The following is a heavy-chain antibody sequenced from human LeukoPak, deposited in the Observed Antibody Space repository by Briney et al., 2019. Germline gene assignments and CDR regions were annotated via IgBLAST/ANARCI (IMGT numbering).Heavy chain of an antibody. D-gene: IGHD2/OR15-2a*01. J-gene: IGHJ4*02. Sequence: SETLSLTCTVSGGSISTYYWSWIRQPPGKGLEWIGYIYYSGSTNYNPSLKSRASISVDTSKNQFSLKLSSVTAADTAVYYCARYLARHFDYWGQGTLVTVSS. CDR1: GGSISTYY. CDR3: ARYLARHFDY. CDR2: IYYSGST. V-gene: IGHV4-59*08.